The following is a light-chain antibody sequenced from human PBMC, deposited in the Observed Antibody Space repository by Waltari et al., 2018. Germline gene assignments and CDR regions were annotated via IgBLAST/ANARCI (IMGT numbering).Light chain of an antibody. V-gene: IGLV4-69*01. CDR1: GGHSGYA. Sequence: QLVLTQSPSASASPGASVKLTCTLSGGHSGYAIAWHQQHPEKGPRFLMKVTSDGRQNKGDGSPDRFSGSSSGAERYLTISSLQSEDEADYYCQTWASGLYVFGTGTKVTVV. CDR2: VTSDGRQ. CDR3: QTWASGLYV. J-gene: IGLJ1*01.